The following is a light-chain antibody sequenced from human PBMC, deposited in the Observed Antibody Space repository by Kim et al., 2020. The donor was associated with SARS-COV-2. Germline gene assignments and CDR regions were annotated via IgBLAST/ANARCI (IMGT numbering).Light chain of an antibody. Sequence: QSALTQPRSVSGSPGQSVTISCTGTSSDVGGYNYVSCYQQHPGKAPKLMIYDVSKRPSGVPDRFSGSKSGNTASLTISGLQAEDEADYYCCSYAGNYTYVFGTGTKVTVL. CDR1: SSDVGGYNY. CDR2: DVS. V-gene: IGLV2-11*01. J-gene: IGLJ1*01. CDR3: CSYAGNYTYV.